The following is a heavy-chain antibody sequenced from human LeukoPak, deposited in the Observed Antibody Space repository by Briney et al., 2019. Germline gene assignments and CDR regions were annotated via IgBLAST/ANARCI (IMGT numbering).Heavy chain of an antibody. V-gene: IGHV4-59*01. CDR2: IYYSGST. D-gene: IGHD1-26*01. CDR3: ARHLSGSYEY. J-gene: IGHJ4*02. Sequence: SETLSLTCTVSGVSISSYYWSWIRQPPGKGLEWIGYIYYSGSTNYNPSLKSRVTISVDTSKNQFSLKLSSVTSADTAVYYCARHLSGSYEYWGQGTLVTVSS. CDR1: GVSISSYY.